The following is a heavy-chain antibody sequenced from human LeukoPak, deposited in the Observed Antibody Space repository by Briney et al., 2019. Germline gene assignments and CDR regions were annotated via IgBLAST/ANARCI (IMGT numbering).Heavy chain of an antibody. CDR3: ATQTGYCSGGSCYGGRIDP. D-gene: IGHD2-15*01. CDR2: IYFSGST. V-gene: IGHV4-39*02. Sequence: SETLSLTCTVSGDSIRSSSYYWGWIRQPPGKGLEWIATIYFSGSTYYNPSLRSRLTISVDTSKNHFSLNLNSVTPADTAMYYCATQTGYCSGGSCYGGRIDPWGQGTLVTVSS. CDR1: GDSIRSSSYY. J-gene: IGHJ5*02.